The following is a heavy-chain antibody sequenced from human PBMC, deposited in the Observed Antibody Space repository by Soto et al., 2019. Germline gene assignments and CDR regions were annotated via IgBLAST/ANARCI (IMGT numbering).Heavy chain of an antibody. V-gene: IGHV1-18*01. CDR1: GYTFTSYG. J-gene: IGHJ6*02. Sequence: QVQLVQSGAEVKKPGASVKVSCKASGYTFTSYGISWVRQAPGQGLEWMGWNSAYNGNTNYAQKLQGRVTMTTDTSTSAAYMGLSSLRSDDTGGYYGARGGYDSSGYYYYYYGMDGWGQGTTVTVSS. D-gene: IGHD3-22*01. CDR2: NSAYNGNT. CDR3: ARGGYDSSGYYYYYYGMDG.